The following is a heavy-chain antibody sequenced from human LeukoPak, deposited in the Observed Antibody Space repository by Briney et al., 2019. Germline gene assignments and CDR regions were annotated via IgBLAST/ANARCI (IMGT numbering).Heavy chain of an antibody. CDR3: ARDQIKRIVGATLIRVYYYYYMDV. CDR1: GGTFSSYA. CDR2: IIPIFGTA. Sequence: SVKVSCKASGGTFSSYAISWVRQAPGQGLEWMGGIIPIFGTANYAQKFQGRVTITADKSTSTVYMELSSLRSEDTAVYYCARDQIKRIVGATLIRVYYYYYMDVWGKGTTVTVSS. J-gene: IGHJ6*03. V-gene: IGHV1-69*06. D-gene: IGHD1-26*01.